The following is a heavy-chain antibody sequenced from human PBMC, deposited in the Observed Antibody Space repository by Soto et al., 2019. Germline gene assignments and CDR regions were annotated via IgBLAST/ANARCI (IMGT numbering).Heavy chain of an antibody. V-gene: IGHV1-2*04. D-gene: IGHD3-22*01. CDR3: ARGGIVVVTPSTINWFDP. CDR2: INPNSGGT. Sequence: QVPLVQSGAEVKKPGASVKVSCKASGYTFTGYYMHWVRQAPGQGLEWMGWINPNSGGTNYAQKFQGWVTMTRDTSISKAYMELSRLRSDDTAVYYCARGGIVVVTPSTINWFDPWGQGTLVTVSS. J-gene: IGHJ5*02. CDR1: GYTFTGYY.